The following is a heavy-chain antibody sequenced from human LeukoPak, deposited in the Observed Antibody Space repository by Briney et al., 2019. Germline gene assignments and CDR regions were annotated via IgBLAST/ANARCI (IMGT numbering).Heavy chain of an antibody. V-gene: IGHV3-30*02. CDR1: GFTFSSYG. CDR2: IRYDGSNK. CDR3: ARDDGIAAAGMGFDY. J-gene: IGHJ4*02. Sequence: PGGSLRLSCAASGFTFSSYGMHWVRQAPGKGLEWVAFIRYDGSNKYYADSVKGRFTISRDNAKNSLYLQMNSLRAEDTAVYYCARDDGIAAAGMGFDYWGQGTLVTVSS. D-gene: IGHD6-13*01.